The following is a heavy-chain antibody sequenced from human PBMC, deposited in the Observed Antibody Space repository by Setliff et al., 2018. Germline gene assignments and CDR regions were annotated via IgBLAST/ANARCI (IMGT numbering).Heavy chain of an antibody. CDR3: ARHKTGAVGTGEHFQH. CDR1: VDSISSSTYY. J-gene: IGHJ1*01. CDR2: VYYSGTT. D-gene: IGHD1-26*01. V-gene: IGHV4-39*01. Sequence: SETLSLTCTVSVDSISSSTYYWGWIRQPPGKGLEWIGSVYYSGTTKYNPSLGSRVTISVDASKNQFSLKLSSVTAADTAVYYCARHKTGAVGTGEHFQHWGQGTLVTVPQ.